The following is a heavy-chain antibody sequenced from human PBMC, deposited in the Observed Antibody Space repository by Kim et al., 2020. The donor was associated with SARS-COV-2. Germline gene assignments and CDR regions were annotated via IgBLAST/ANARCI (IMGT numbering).Heavy chain of an antibody. CDR2: INHSGST. D-gene: IGHD6-13*01. CDR3: ARSGSAAAEFDP. J-gene: IGHJ5*02. V-gene: IGHV4-34*01. Sequence: SETLSLTCAVYGGSFSGYYWSWIRQPPGKGLEWNGEINHSGSTNYNPSLKSRVTISVDTSKNQFSLNLSSVTAADPAVDYCARSGSAAAEFDPWGQGTL. CDR1: GGSFSGYY.